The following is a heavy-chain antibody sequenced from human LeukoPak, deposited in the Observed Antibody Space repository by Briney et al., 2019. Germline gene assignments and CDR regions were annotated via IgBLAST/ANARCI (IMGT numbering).Heavy chain of an antibody. V-gene: IGHV3-23*01. CDR1: GFTFSSYD. CDR2: ISGSGGTT. Sequence: GGTLRLSCAASGFTFSSYDMNWVRQAPGKGLEWVSGISGSGGTTYFADFVKGRFPISRDNSKNTLYLQMTSLRAEDTAVYFCVKEGPGRGWLGELFCYFDFWGQGTQVTVSS. J-gene: IGHJ4*02. D-gene: IGHD3-10*01. CDR3: VKEGPGRGWLGELFCYFDF.